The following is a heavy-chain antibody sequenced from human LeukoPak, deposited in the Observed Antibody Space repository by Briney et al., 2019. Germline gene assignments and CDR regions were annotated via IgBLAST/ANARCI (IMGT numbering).Heavy chain of an antibody. Sequence: PSETPSLTCSVSGDSITKHYWSWIRQPPGKGLEWIGYIYYSGITNYNPSLKSRVTISLDTSKNQISLKLSSVTAADTAVYYCVRTARLLDYWGQGALVIVSS. J-gene: IGHJ4*02. CDR1: GDSITKHY. D-gene: IGHD6-25*01. CDR3: VRTARLLDY. CDR2: IYYSGIT. V-gene: IGHV4-59*11.